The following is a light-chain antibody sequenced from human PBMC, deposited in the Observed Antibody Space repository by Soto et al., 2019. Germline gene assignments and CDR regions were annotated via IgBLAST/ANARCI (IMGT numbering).Light chain of an antibody. CDR2: SIS. V-gene: IGLV7-43*01. CDR1: TGAVTSGYD. CDR3: LLYNGGAQV. J-gene: IGLJ3*02. Sequence: QAVVTQEPSLTVSPGETVTLTCASSTGAVTSGYDPNWFQQKPGQAPRPLIDSISNQHSWPPARFSGSLLGDKPALTLSGVQPEDEAEYACLLYNGGAQVFGGGTKLTVL.